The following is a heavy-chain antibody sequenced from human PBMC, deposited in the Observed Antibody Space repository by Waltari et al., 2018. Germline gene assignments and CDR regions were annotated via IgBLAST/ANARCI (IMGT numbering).Heavy chain of an antibody. J-gene: IGHJ6*02. CDR1: GGSISSGGYY. D-gene: IGHD4-17*01. Sequence: QVQLQESGPGLVKPSQTLSLTCPASGGSISSGGYYLSWIRLHPGKGLEWIGYIYYSGSTYYNPSLKSRITISVYTSKNQFSLKLSSVTAADTAVYYCARDEGYGGNSYGMDVWGQGTTVTVSS. CDR2: IYYSGST. CDR3: ARDEGYGGNSYGMDV. V-gene: IGHV4-31*03.